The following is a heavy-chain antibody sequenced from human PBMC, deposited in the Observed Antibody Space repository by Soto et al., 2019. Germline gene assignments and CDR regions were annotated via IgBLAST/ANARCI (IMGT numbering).Heavy chain of an antibody. V-gene: IGHV3-53*01. Sequence: EVQLVESGGGLIQPGGSLRLSCETSVFTVSSNYMSWVRQAPGKGLEWVSIIYRGGMTYYSDSVKGRSTIARDNPKTPLYLQLNNRRVEDTALYYCARVDYYANCGLGSWGQGSLVIVSS. CDR1: VFTVSSNY. D-gene: IGHD3-22*01. CDR2: IYRGGMT. J-gene: IGHJ4*02. CDR3: ARVDYYANCGLGS.